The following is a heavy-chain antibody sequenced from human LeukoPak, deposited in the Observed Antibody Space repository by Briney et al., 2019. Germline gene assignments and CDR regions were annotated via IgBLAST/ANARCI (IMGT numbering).Heavy chain of an antibody. J-gene: IGHJ4*02. CDR1: GFTFSSYW. CDR3: ARAEFGELYRFDY. CDR2: IKQDGSEK. D-gene: IGHD3-10*01. V-gene: IGHV3-7*01. Sequence: GGSLRLSCAASGFTFSSYWMSWVRQAPGKGLEWLANIKQDGSEKYYVDSVKGRFTISRDNAKNSLYLQMNSLRAEDTAVYYCARAEFGELYRFDYWGQGTLVTVSS.